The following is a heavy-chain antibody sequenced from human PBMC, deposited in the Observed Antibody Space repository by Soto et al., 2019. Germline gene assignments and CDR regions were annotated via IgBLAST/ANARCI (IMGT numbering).Heavy chain of an antibody. V-gene: IGHV4-31*03. J-gene: IGHJ6*02. Sequence: QVQLQESGPGLVKPSQTLSLTCTVSGGSISSGGYYWSWIRQHPGKGLEGIGYIYYSGSTYYNPSLKSRVTISVDTSKNQFSLKLSSVTAAATAVYYCARQRVLRRNYYYGMDVWGQGTTVTVSS. D-gene: IGHD4-17*01. CDR2: IYYSGST. CDR1: GGSISSGGYY. CDR3: ARQRVLRRNYYYGMDV.